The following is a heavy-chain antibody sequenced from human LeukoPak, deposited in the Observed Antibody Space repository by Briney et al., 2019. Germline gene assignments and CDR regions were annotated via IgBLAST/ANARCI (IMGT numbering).Heavy chain of an antibody. D-gene: IGHD3-22*01. V-gene: IGHV1-18*01. Sequence: ASVKVSCKASGHTFTSYGISWVRQAPGQGLEWMGWISAYNGNTNYAQKLQGRVTMTTDTSTSTAYMELRSLRSDDTAVYYCAREGDFSYYDSSGYYYWGQGTLVTVSS. CDR2: ISAYNGNT. CDR3: AREGDFSYYDSSGYYY. J-gene: IGHJ4*02. CDR1: GHTFTSYG.